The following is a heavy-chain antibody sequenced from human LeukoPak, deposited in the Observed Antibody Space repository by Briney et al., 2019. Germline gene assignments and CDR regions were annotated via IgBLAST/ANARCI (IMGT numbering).Heavy chain of an antibody. CDR2: IKQDGSVK. D-gene: IGHD5-18*01. V-gene: IGHV3-7*01. CDR3: ANQWVQLWSPFDY. Sequence: GGSLRLSCPASGLTFGRHWMSWVRQAPGKGLEWVANIKQDGSVKYYVDSVKGRFTISRDNAKNSLYLQMNSLRAEDTAVYYCANQWVQLWSPFDYWGQGTLVTVSS. CDR1: GLTFGRHW. J-gene: IGHJ4*02.